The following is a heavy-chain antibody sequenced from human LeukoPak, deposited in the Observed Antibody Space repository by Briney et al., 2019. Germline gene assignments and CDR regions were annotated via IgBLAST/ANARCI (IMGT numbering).Heavy chain of an antibody. CDR1: GGSISNYY. V-gene: IGHV4-4*07. CDR3: ARVSIYYGSYNWFDP. D-gene: IGHD3-10*01. J-gene: IGHJ5*02. CDR2: IYNSGST. Sequence: SETLSLTCTVSGGSISNYYWSWIRQPAGKGLEWIGRIYNSGSTNYNPSLKSRVTMSVDTSKNQFSLKLSSVTAADTAVYYCARVSIYYGSYNWFDPWGQGTLVTVSS.